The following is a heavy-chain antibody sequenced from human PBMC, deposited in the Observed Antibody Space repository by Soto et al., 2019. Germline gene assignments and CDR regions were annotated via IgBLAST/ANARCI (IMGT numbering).Heavy chain of an antibody. Sequence: ASVKVSCKASGYTFTSYGISWVRQAPGQGLEWMGWISAYNGNTNYAQKLQGRVTMTTDTSTSTAYMELRSLRSDDTAVYYCARGIAVAGYYYSYGMDVWGQGTTVTVSS. CDR1: GYTFTSYG. V-gene: IGHV1-18*01. CDR3: ARGIAVAGYYYSYGMDV. D-gene: IGHD6-19*01. CDR2: ISAYNGNT. J-gene: IGHJ6*02.